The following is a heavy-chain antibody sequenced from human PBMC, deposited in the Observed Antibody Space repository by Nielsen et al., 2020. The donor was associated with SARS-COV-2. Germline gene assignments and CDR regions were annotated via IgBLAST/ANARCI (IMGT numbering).Heavy chain of an antibody. D-gene: IGHD5-18*01. J-gene: IGHJ4*02. V-gene: IGHV1-2*06. Sequence: WVRQAPGQGLEWMGRINPYSGGTNYAQKFQGTVTMTRDASISTAYMELSRLRSDDTAVYYCARMEGYSYGHVWGQGTLVTVSS. CDR3: ARMEGYSYGHV. CDR2: INPYSGGT.